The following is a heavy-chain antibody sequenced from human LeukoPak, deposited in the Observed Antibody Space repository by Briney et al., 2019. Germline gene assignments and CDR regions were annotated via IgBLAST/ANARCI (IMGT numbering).Heavy chain of an antibody. CDR1: GASATNFS. CDR2: IYASGSI. D-gene: IGHD2-15*01. Sequence: PPETLSLTRSVSGASATNFSSTCIRQPAGKGLEYIGRIYASGSIDYNPSLKSRVTLSVDSSNNQFSLNLTSVTAADTALYYCARSARFNYFYMDVWGKGTSVTVSS. V-gene: IGHV4-4*07. J-gene: IGHJ6*03. CDR3: ARSARFNYFYMDV.